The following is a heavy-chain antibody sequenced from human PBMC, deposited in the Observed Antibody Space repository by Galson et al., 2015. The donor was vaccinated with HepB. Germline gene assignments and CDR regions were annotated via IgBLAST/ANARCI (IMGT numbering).Heavy chain of an antibody. CDR3: ARQYATGFDY. Sequence: CAISGDSVSSNSAAWNWIRQSPSRGLEWLGRTYYRSKWYNDSAVSVKSRITINPDTSKNQFSLQLNSVTPDDTAVYYCARQYATGFDYWGPGTLVTVSS. J-gene: IGHJ4*02. D-gene: IGHD1-1*01. CDR1: GDSVSSNSAA. CDR2: TYYRSKWYN. V-gene: IGHV6-1*01.